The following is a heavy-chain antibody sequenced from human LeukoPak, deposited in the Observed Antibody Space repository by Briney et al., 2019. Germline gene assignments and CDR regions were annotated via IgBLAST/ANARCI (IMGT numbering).Heavy chain of an antibody. CDR1: GFTFSSYW. CDR3: LTTR. Sequence: GGSLRLSCAASGFTFSSYWMSWVRQAPGKGLEWVGRIKSRADGGTADYAAPVTGRFTISRDDSRNTVYLQMSSLKIEDTGVYYCLTTRWGQGTLVTVSS. CDR2: IKSRADGGTA. J-gene: IGHJ4*02. V-gene: IGHV3-15*01.